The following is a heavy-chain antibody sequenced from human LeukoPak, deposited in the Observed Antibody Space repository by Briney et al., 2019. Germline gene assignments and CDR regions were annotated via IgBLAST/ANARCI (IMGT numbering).Heavy chain of an antibody. J-gene: IGHJ6*03. Sequence: PSETLSLTCAVYGGSFSGYYWSWIRQPPGKGLEWIGEINHSGSTNYNPSLKSRVTISVDTSKNQFSLKLSSVAAADTAVYYCARVVGAMVRGVIVNYYYYYYMDVWGKGTTVTVSS. CDR1: GGSFSGYY. V-gene: IGHV4-34*01. CDR3: ARVVGAMVRGVIVNYYYYYYMDV. D-gene: IGHD3-10*01. CDR2: INHSGST.